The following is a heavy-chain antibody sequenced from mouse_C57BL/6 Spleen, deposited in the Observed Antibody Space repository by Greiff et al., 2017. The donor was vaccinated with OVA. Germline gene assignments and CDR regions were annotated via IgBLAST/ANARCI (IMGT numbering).Heavy chain of an antibody. V-gene: IGHV1-50*01. CDR3: ARERTARGAMDY. CDR2: IDPSDSYT. J-gene: IGHJ4*01. Sequence: QVQLKQPGAELVKPGASVKLSCKASGYTFTSYWMQWVKQRPGQGLEWIGEIDPSDSYTNYNQKFKGKATLTVDTSSSTAYMQLSSLTSEDSAVYYCARERTARGAMDYWGQGTSVTVSS. D-gene: IGHD3-3*01. CDR1: GYTFTSYW.